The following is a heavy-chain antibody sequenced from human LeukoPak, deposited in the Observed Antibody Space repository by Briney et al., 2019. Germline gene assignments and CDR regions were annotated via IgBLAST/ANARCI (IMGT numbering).Heavy chain of an antibody. D-gene: IGHD5-12*01. V-gene: IGHV4-30-4*01. CDR1: GGSMISADTY. CDR2: FYYNGRT. J-gene: IGHJ4*02. CDR3: ARAVVPDPHHIVATIEDY. Sequence: PSETLSLTCTVSGGSMISADTYWTWIRQSPGKGLEWIGYFYYNGRTYYNPSLKSRVTISVDTSKNQFSLKLSSVTAADTAVYYCARAVVPDPHHIVATIEDYWGQGTLVTVSS.